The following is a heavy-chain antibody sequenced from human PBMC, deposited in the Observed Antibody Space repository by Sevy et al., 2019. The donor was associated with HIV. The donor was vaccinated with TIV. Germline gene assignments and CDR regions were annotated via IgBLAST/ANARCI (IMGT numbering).Heavy chain of an antibody. CDR3: ARLSGYIYGQYYFDY. D-gene: IGHD5-18*01. J-gene: IGHJ4*02. CDR1: GFTFSSYS. Sequence: GGSLRLSCAASGFTFSSYSVNWVRQAPGKGLEWVSSISNTGSYIFYADSVKGRFTISRDNAKNSLSLQMNSLRAEDTAVYYCARLSGYIYGQYYFDYWGQGTLVTVSS. CDR2: ISNTGSYI. V-gene: IGHV3-21*01.